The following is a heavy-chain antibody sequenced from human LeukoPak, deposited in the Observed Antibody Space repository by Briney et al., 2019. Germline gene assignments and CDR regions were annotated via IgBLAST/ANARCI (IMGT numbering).Heavy chain of an antibody. D-gene: IGHD6-19*01. CDR1: GGSISTYY. Sequence: SETLSLTCTVSGGSISTYYWSWIRQPPGKGLAWIGYMYTSGSNNYNPSLKSRVTISEDTSKNQFSLKLSSVTAADTAVYYCARHSSWFRHFDSWGQGTLVTVSS. CDR3: ARHSSWFRHFDS. J-gene: IGHJ4*02. CDR2: MYTSGSN. V-gene: IGHV4-4*09.